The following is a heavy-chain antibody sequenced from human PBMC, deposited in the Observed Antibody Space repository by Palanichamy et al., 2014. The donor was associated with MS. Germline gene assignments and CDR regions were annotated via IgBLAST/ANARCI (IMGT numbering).Heavy chain of an antibody. Sequence: QVQLVQSGAEVKKPGASVRVSCTASGYTVTNHAIHWVRQAPGQRLERMGWINGGNGNTKYSQRFQGRVTITRDTSASTTYMELSSLRSEDTAVYYCARGLAYCGGDCSNWYFDLWGRGTLVTVSS. J-gene: IGHJ2*01. CDR2: INGGNGNT. V-gene: IGHV1-3*01. D-gene: IGHD2-21*02. CDR1: GYTVTNHA. CDR3: ARGLAYCGGDCSNWYFDL.